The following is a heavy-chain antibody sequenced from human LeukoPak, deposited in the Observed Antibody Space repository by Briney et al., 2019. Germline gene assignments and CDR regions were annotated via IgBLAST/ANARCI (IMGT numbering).Heavy chain of an antibody. CDR3: RRVRHKVVVQEY. J-gene: IGHJ4*02. Sequence: GGSLRLSCAASGFTFSSYSMNWVRQAPGKGLEWVSSISSSSSYIYYADSVKGRFTISRDNAKNSLYLQMNSLRAEDTAVYYWRRVRHKVVVQEYWGQRGLVSVSS. CDR1: GFTFSSYS. CDR2: ISSSSSYI. V-gene: IGHV3-21*01. D-gene: IGHD2-21*01.